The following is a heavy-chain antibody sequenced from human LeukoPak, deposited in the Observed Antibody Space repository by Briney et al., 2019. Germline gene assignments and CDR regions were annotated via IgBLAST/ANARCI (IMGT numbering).Heavy chain of an antibody. Sequence: ASVKVSCKVSGYSLSELSTHWVRQAPGQGLEWMGGFDPGDDETIYAQKFQGRVTMTEDTSTDTAYLELSSLRSEDTAVYFCATEKDLLLDSWGQGTLVTVSS. D-gene: IGHD1-26*01. CDR3: ATEKDLLLDS. V-gene: IGHV1-24*01. CDR2: FDPGDDET. J-gene: IGHJ5*01. CDR1: GYSLSELS.